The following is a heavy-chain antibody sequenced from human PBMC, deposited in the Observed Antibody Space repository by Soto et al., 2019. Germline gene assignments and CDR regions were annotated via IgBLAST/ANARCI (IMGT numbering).Heavy chain of an antibody. CDR2: INHSGST. Sequence: SETLSLTCAVYGGSFSGDYWTWIRQPPGTGLEWSGEINHSGSTNYNPSLKSRVTISVDTSKNQFSLKLTSLTSADTAVFYCARAKINRLFDSRGKGHLVTVSS. V-gene: IGHV4-34*01. CDR3: ARAKINRLFDS. J-gene: IGHJ4*02. CDR1: GGSFSGDY.